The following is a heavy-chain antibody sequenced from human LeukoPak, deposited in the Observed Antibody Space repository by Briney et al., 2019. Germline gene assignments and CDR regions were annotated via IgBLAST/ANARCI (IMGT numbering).Heavy chain of an antibody. Sequence: GGSLRLSCAASGFTFSSYAMSWVRQAPGKGLEWVSAISGSGGSTYYADSVKGRFTISRDNSKNTLYLQMNSLRAEDTAVYYCARSGYDYQYHYYGMDVWGQGTTVTVSS. J-gene: IGHJ6*02. CDR1: GFTFSSYA. CDR3: ARSGYDYQYHYYGMDV. V-gene: IGHV3-23*01. CDR2: ISGSGGST. D-gene: IGHD5-12*01.